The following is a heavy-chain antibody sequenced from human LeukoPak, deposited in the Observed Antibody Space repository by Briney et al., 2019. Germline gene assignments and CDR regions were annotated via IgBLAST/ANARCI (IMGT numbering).Heavy chain of an antibody. CDR3: ARYCSGGSCSRHYGMDV. D-gene: IGHD2-15*01. CDR2: IYYSGST. Sequence: SETLSLTCTVSGGSISSGGFYWSWIRQHPGKGLEWIGYIYYSGSTYYNPSLKSRVTISVDTSKNQFSLKLSSVTAADTAVYYCARYCSGGSCSRHYGMDVWGQGTTVTVSS. J-gene: IGHJ6*02. CDR1: GGSISSGGFY. V-gene: IGHV4-31*03.